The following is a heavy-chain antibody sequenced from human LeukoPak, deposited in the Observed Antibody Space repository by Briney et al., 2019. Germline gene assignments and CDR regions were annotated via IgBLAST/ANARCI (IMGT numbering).Heavy chain of an antibody. D-gene: IGHD3-10*01. Sequence: GRSLRLSCAASGFTFSGYAMQWVRQAPGKGLEWVAVISYDGSNKYYADSVKGRFTISRDNSKNTLYLQMNSLRAEDTAVYYCARDRGPGFDYWGQGTLVTVSS. V-gene: IGHV3-30*04. J-gene: IGHJ4*02. CDR1: GFTFSGYA. CDR2: ISYDGSNK. CDR3: ARDRGPGFDY.